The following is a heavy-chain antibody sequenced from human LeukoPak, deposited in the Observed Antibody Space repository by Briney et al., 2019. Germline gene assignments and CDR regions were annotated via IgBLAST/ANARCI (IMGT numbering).Heavy chain of an antibody. CDR1: GGSISSGGYY. J-gene: IGHJ4*02. CDR3: ARLPSGGYDLDY. CDR2: IYYSGST. V-gene: IGHV4-31*03. Sequence: PSETLSLTCTVSGGSISSGGYYWSWIRQHPGKGLEWIGYIYYSGSTYYNPSLKSRVTISVDTSKNQFSLKLNSVTAADTAVYYCARLPSGGYDLDYWGQGTLVTVSS. D-gene: IGHD5-12*01.